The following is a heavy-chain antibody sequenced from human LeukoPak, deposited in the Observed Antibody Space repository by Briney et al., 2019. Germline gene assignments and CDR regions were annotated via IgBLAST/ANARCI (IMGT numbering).Heavy chain of an antibody. J-gene: IGHJ6*03. CDR2: IYPGDSDT. CDR1: GYLFPSYW. Sequence: GESPQIPFQGSGYLFPSYWIGRVRPMPGKGLEWVGIIYPGDSDTRYSPSFQGQVTILADKSISTAYLQWSSLKASDTAMYYCARGPFYDFWSGYLRPYYYMDVWGKGTTVTVSS. CDR3: ARGPFYDFWSGYLRPYYYMDV. V-gene: IGHV5-51*01. D-gene: IGHD3-3*01.